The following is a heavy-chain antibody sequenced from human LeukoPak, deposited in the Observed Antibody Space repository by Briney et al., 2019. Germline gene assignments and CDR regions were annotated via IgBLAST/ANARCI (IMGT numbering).Heavy chain of an antibody. D-gene: IGHD2-8*02. Sequence: GGSLRLSCEASGFTFDDYTMHWVRQAPGKGLEWVSLISWDVDSTDYAESVKGRFTVSRDNRENSLYLQLSSLRPEDTALYYCAKDRGPLAVYEPLDYWGQGTLVTVSS. J-gene: IGHJ4*02. V-gene: IGHV3-43*01. CDR1: GFTFDDYT. CDR3: AKDRGPLAVYEPLDY. CDR2: ISWDVDST.